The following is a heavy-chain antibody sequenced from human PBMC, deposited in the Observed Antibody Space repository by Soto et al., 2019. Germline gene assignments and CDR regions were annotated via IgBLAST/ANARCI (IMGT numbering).Heavy chain of an antibody. CDR3: ARHGGAYYDFWSGYRHFDY. CDR1: GCSISSSSYY. D-gene: IGHD3-3*01. Sequence: SETLSLTCTFSGCSISSSSYYWGWIRQPPGKGLEWIGSIYYSGSTYYNPSLKSRVTISVDTSKNQFSLKLSSVTAADTAVYYCARHGGAYYDFWSGYRHFDYWGQGTLVTVSS. J-gene: IGHJ4*02. CDR2: IYYSGST. V-gene: IGHV4-39*01.